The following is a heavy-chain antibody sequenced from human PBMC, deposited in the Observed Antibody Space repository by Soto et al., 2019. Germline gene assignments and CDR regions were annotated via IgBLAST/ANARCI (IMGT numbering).Heavy chain of an antibody. CDR2: INPNSGGT. Sequence: ASVKVSCKASGYTFTGYYMHWVRQAPGQGLEWMGWINPNSGGTNYAQKFQGRVTMTRDTSISTAYMELSRLRSDDTAVYYCARGPTVVGSHYCYGRDVWGQGTTVTVAS. CDR3: ARGPTVVGSHYCYGRDV. J-gene: IGHJ6*02. CDR1: GYTFTGYY. D-gene: IGHD2-15*01. V-gene: IGHV1-2*02.